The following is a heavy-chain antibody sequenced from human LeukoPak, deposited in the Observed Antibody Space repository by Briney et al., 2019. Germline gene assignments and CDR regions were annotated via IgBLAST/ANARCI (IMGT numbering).Heavy chain of an antibody. V-gene: IGHV3-21*01. J-gene: IGHJ3*02. CDR2: ISSSSSYI. D-gene: IGHD6-6*01. CDR3: ARDRSGYSSSGDAFDI. Sequence: GGSLRLSRAASGFTFSSYSMNWVRQAPGKGLEWVSSISSSSSYIYYADSVKGRFTISRDNAKNSLYLQMNSLRAEDTAVYYCARDRSGYSSSGDAFDIWGQGTMVTVSS. CDR1: GFTFSSYS.